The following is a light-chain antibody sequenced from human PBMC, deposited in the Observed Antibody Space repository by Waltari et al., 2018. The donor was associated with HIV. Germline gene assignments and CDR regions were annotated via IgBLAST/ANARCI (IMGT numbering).Light chain of an antibody. CDR1: QDISHY. Sequence: DIQMNQSPPSLSASVGDRVTITCQSSQDISHYLNWYQQKPGKAPKLLIYDASNLETGGPSRFSGSGSGTDFTFTISSLQSEDIATYYCQQYDNLPLTFGGGTKVESK. CDR3: QQYDNLPLT. J-gene: IGKJ4*01. CDR2: DAS. V-gene: IGKV1-33*01.